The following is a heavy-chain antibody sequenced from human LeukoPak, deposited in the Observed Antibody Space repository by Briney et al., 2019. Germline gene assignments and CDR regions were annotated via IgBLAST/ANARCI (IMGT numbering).Heavy chain of an antibody. Sequence: ASVKVSCKASGYTFSSYGISWVRQAPGQGLEWMGWISAYNGNTNYAQKLQGRVTMTTDTSTSTAYMELRSLRSDDTAVYYCARVALDDYGDYAPGDYWGQGTLVTVSS. J-gene: IGHJ4*02. CDR1: GYTFSSYG. V-gene: IGHV1-18*01. CDR3: ARVALDDYGDYAPGDY. CDR2: ISAYNGNT. D-gene: IGHD4-17*01.